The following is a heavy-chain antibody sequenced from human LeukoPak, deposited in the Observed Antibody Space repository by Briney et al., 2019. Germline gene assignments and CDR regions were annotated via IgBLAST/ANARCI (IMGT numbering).Heavy chain of an antibody. Sequence: QPGGSLRLSCAASGFTFSSYGMHWVRQAPGKGLEWVSGISRNSGSIGYADSVKGRFTISRDNAKNSLYLQMNSLRAEDTALYYCAKGRYYDSSGYPYYFDYWGQGTLVTVSS. CDR1: GFTFSSYG. J-gene: IGHJ4*02. V-gene: IGHV3-9*01. CDR3: AKGRYYDSSGYPYYFDY. CDR2: ISRNSGSI. D-gene: IGHD3-22*01.